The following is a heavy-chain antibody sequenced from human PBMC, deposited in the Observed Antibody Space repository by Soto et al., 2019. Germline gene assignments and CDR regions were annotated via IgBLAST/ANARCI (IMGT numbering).Heavy chain of an antibody. V-gene: IGHV3-74*03. CDR3: VSARAREDD. CDR2: INTDGTDT. D-gene: IGHD1-26*01. Sequence: EAQLMESGGRIVRPGGNLRLSCAASGLNLRGYWMHWVRQAPGEGLIWVSRINTDGTDTLYADSVKGRFTISRDNAKDTVYLEMTGLRADDTAIYYCVSARAREDDWGPGTLVTVSS. J-gene: IGHJ4*02. CDR1: GLNLRGYW.